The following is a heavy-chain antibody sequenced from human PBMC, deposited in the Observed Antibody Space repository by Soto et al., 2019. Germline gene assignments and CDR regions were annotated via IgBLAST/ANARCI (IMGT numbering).Heavy chain of an antibody. D-gene: IGHD1-1*01. J-gene: IGHJ3*02. V-gene: IGHV5-51*01. CDR1: GYSFTSYG. Sequence: XDSLKVSWKCSGYSFTSYGIGLVLQMPGKGLEWMGIIYPGDSDTRYSPSFQGQVTISADKSISTAYLQWSSLKASDTAMYYCAKLRTEDAFDIWGQGTMVTVSS. CDR2: IYPGDSDT. CDR3: AKLRTEDAFDI.